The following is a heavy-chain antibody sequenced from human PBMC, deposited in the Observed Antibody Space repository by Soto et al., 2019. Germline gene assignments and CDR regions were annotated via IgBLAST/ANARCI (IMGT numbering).Heavy chain of an antibody. Sequence: QVQLVESGGGVVQPGRSLRLSCAASGFTFSSYGMHWVRQAPGKGLEWVAVISYDGSNKYYADSVKGRFTISRDNSKNTLYLQMNSLRAEDTAVYYCAKTKDTGYSSSWYEFDYWGQGTLVTVSS. CDR1: GFTFSSYG. J-gene: IGHJ4*02. V-gene: IGHV3-30*18. CDR3: AKTKDTGYSSSWYEFDY. D-gene: IGHD6-13*01. CDR2: ISYDGSNK.